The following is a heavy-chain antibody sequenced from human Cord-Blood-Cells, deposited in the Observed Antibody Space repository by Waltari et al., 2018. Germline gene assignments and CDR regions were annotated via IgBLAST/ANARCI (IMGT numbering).Heavy chain of an antibody. J-gene: IGHJ4*02. D-gene: IGHD3-22*01. CDR3: ARDLGYDSSHSYFDY. CDR2: ISSSNTI. CDR1: GFTFSSYS. Sequence: EVQLVESGGGLVQPGGSLRLSCAASGFTFSSYSMNWVRQAPGKGLEWVSYISSSNTIYYADSVKGRFTISRDNAKNSLYLQMNSLRDEDTAVYYCARDLGYDSSHSYFDYWGQGTLVTVSS. V-gene: IGHV3-48*02.